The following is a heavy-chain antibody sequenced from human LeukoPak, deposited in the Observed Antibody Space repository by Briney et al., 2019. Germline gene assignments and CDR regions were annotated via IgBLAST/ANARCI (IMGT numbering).Heavy chain of an antibody. J-gene: IGHJ6*03. D-gene: IGHD3-10*01. CDR1: GFTFSSYG. V-gene: IGHV3-21*01. CDR2: IDVGSYA. Sequence: GGSLRLSCAASGFTFSSYGINWVRQAPGKGLEWVSSIDVGSYAYYANSVKGRFTISRDNAKNSLYLQMNSLKAEDTAVYYCAPLGGSTDYYYYYYMDVWGKGTTVTVSS. CDR3: APLGGSTDYYYYYYMDV.